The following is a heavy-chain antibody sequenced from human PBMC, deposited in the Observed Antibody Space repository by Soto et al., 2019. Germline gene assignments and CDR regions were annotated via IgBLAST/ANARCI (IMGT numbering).Heavy chain of an antibody. J-gene: IGHJ5*02. CDR3: ARSIVAAGNRWFDP. Sequence: SGPALVNPTQTLTLTCTFSGFSLSTSGMRVSWIRQPPGKALEWLARIDWDDDKLYSTSLKTRLTISKDTSKNQVVLTMTNMDPVDTATYYCARSIVAAGNRWFDPWGQGTLVTVSS. CDR1: GFSLSTSGMR. V-gene: IGHV2-70*04. CDR2: IDWDDDK. D-gene: IGHD6-13*01.